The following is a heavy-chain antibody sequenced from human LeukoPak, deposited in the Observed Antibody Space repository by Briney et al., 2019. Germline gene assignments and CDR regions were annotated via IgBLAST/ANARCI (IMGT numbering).Heavy chain of an antibody. CDR2: IYYSGST. D-gene: IGHD3-3*01. CDR3: ASNRFNSFDY. J-gene: IGHJ4*02. V-gene: IGHV4-59*01. CDR1: GGSISSYY. Sequence: SETLSLTCTVSGGSISSYYWSWIRQPPGKGLEWIGYIYYSGSTNYNPSLTSRVTISVDTSKNQFSLKLSSVAAADTAVYYCASNRFNSFDYWGQGTLVTVSS.